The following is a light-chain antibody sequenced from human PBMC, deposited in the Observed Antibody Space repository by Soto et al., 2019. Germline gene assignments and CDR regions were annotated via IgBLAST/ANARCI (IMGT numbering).Light chain of an antibody. Sequence: EIVLTQSPGTLSLSPGERATLSCRASQSVSSSYLAWYQQKPGQAPRLLIYGASSRATGIPDRFSGGGSGTDFTLTISRLELEDSAVYYCQQYGRSRTFGQGTKVEIK. CDR1: QSVSSSY. V-gene: IGKV3-20*01. J-gene: IGKJ1*01. CDR2: GAS. CDR3: QQYGRSRT.